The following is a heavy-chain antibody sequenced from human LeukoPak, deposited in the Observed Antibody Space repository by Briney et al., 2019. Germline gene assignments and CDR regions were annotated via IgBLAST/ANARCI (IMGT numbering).Heavy chain of an antibody. D-gene: IGHD3-22*01. J-gene: IGHJ4*02. V-gene: IGHV3-7*04. CDR2: LKQDESEK. CDR1: GFTFSSFW. CDR3: ASDRLRGYYHCFDC. Sequence: GGSLRLSCAASGFTFSSFWMSWVRQAPGKGLEWVANLKQDESEKYYVDSVKGRFTIPRDTATNSLYLQMNSLRAEDTAAYYCASDRLRGYYHCFDCWGQGTLVTVSS.